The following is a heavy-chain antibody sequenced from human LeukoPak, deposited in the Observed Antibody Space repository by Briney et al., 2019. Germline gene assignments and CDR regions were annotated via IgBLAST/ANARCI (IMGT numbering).Heavy chain of an antibody. D-gene: IGHD6-13*01. V-gene: IGHV3-30*02. CDR1: GCTFSSYS. CDR2: IRYDGSNK. Sequence: GGSLRLSCAASGCTFSSYSMHWVRQAPGKGLECVAFIRYDGSNKYYADSMKGRFTISRDNSKNKLYLQLNSLRAEDTAVYYCAKEKGSRQQLVPFDYWGQGTLVTVSS. J-gene: IGHJ4*02. CDR3: AKEKGSRQQLVPFDY.